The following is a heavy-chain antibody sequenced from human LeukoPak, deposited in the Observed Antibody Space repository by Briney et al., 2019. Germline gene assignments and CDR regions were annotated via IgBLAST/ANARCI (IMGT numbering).Heavy chain of an antibody. Sequence: PSETLSLTCTVSGGSISSYYWGWIRQPPGKELKWIGYLYYSGSTNYNPSLKSRVTISVDTSKKQFSLKLNSVTAADTAVYYCASLPLRIKDRAFDIWGQGAMVTVSS. V-gene: IGHV4-59*08. CDR2: LYYSGST. D-gene: IGHD3-22*01. CDR3: ASLPLRIKDRAFDI. CDR1: GGSISSYY. J-gene: IGHJ3*02.